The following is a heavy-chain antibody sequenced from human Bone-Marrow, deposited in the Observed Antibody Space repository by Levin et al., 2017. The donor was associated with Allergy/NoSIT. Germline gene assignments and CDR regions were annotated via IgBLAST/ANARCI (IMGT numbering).Heavy chain of an antibody. D-gene: IGHD2-8*01. CDR1: GFTFISYD. V-gene: IGHV1-8*01. CDR2: MNPYSGNA. J-gene: IGHJ6*02. Sequence: GESLKISCKTSGFTFISYDINWVRQAAGQGLELLGWMNPYSGNADYTQNFQGRVSMTRDTSTSTAYMELTSLRFEDTATYYCARSTNYYGALDVWGQGTTVIVS. CDR3: ARSTNYYGALDV.